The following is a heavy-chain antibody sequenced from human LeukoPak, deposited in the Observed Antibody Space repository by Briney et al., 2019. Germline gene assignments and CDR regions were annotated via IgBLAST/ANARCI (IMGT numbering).Heavy chain of an antibody. D-gene: IGHD3-22*01. Sequence: KASETLSLTCSVSDYSISSGYCWGWIRQPPGKGLEGIGSIYHSGRTYFSPSLKSRVTISADTSKDQFSLKLTSVTAADTAVYYCVRQGPEVVISFIAGGDYWGQGILVTVSS. V-gene: IGHV4-38-2*02. J-gene: IGHJ4*02. CDR2: IYHSGRT. CDR3: VRQGPEVVISFIAGGDY. CDR1: DYSISSGYC.